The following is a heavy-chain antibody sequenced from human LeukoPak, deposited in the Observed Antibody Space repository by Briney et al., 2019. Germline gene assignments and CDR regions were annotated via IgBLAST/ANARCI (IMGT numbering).Heavy chain of an antibody. CDR1: GYSISSGYY. V-gene: IGHV4-38-2*02. Sequence: SETLSLTCAVSGYSISSGYYWGWIRQPPGRGLEWIGSIYTSGSTYYNPSLKSRVTISVDTSKNQFSLKLSSVTAADTAVYYCARDTSIFGVVNGVGAFDIWGQGTMVTVSS. D-gene: IGHD3-3*01. CDR3: ARDTSIFGVVNGVGAFDI. CDR2: IYTSGST. J-gene: IGHJ3*02.